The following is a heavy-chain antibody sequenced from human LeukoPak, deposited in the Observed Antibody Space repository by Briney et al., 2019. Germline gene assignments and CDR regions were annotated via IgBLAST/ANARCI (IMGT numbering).Heavy chain of an antibody. CDR2: ISYDGSNK. CDR1: GFAFSSYG. Sequence: GGSLRLSCAASGFAFSSYGMHWVRQAPGKGLEWVAIISYDGSNKYYADSVQGRFTISRDNSKNTLYLQMNSLRAEDTAVFYCAKAVHSSSSWQIDYWGQGTLVTVSS. D-gene: IGHD6-6*01. V-gene: IGHV3-30*18. J-gene: IGHJ4*02. CDR3: AKAVHSSSSWQIDY.